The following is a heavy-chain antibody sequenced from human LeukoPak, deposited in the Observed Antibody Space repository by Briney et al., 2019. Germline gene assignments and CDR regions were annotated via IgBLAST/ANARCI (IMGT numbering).Heavy chain of an antibody. D-gene: IGHD3-22*01. J-gene: IGHJ4*02. V-gene: IGHV4-39*01. CDR1: GGSISSSSYY. CDR3: ARLSLLLPNYFDY. CDR2: IYYSGST. Sequence: SETLSLTCTVSGGSISSSSYYWGWIRQPPGKGLEWIGSIYYSGSTYYNPSLKSRVTISVDTSKNQFSLKLSSVTAADTAVYYCARLSLLLPNYFDYWGQGTLVTVSS.